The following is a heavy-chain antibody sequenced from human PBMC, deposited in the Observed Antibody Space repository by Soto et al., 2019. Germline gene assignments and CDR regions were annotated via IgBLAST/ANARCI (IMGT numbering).Heavy chain of an antibody. CDR1: GYTFINNA. CDR3: ATESSSGTFDN. CDR2: ISTENGNT. J-gene: IGHJ4*02. D-gene: IGHD3-22*01. Sequence: ASVKVSCKASGYTFINNAITWVRQAPGQGLEWMGWISTENGNTNYAQNLQGRVILTRDRSTNTAYMELRSLRPEDTATYYCATESSSGTFDNWGQGALVTVSS. V-gene: IGHV1-18*04.